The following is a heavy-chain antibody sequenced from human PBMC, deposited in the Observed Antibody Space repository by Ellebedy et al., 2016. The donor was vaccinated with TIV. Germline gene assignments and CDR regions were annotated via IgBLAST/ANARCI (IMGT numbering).Heavy chain of an antibody. CDR3: ARGMTAPMSQEFNWFDP. CDR1: GGTFSSYA. D-gene: IGHD2-21*02. CDR2: IIPIFGTA. J-gene: IGHJ5*02. V-gene: IGHV1-69*13. Sequence: ASVKVSCKASGGTFSSYAISWVRQAPGQGLEWMGGIIPIFGTANYAQKFQGRVTITADESTSTAYMELSSLRSEDTAVYYCARGMTAPMSQEFNWFDPWGQGTLVTVSS.